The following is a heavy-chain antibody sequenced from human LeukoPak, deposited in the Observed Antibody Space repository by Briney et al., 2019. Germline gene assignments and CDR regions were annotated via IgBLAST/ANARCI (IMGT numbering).Heavy chain of an antibody. CDR3: AREDGITMIVEN. V-gene: IGHV3-30-3*01. Sequence: GGSLRLSCAASGFTFSSYATHWVGQAPGKGLEWVAVISYDGSNKYYADSVKGRFTISRDNSKNTLYLQMSSLRAEDTAVYYCAREDGITMIVENWGQGTLVTVSS. CDR1: GFTFSSYA. D-gene: IGHD3-22*01. CDR2: ISYDGSNK. J-gene: IGHJ4*02.